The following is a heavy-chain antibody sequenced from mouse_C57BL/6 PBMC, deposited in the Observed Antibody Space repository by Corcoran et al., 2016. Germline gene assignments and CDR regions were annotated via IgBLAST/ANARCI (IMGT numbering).Heavy chain of an antibody. D-gene: IGHD1-1*01. V-gene: IGHV9-3*01. Sequence: QIQLVQSGPELKKPGETVKISCKASGYSFTTYGMSWVKQAPGKGLKWMGWINTYSGVPTFADDFKGRFAFSLETSASTAYLQINNLKNDDTATYFGARHYYGSSLAYWGQGTLVTVST. CDR3: ARHYYGSSLAY. J-gene: IGHJ3*01. CDR1: GYSFTTYG. CDR2: INTYSGVP.